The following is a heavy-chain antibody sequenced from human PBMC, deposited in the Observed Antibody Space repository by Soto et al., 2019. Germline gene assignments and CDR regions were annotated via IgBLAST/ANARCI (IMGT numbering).Heavy chain of an antibody. CDR3: AKGVAAQPFYYGMDV. J-gene: IGHJ6*02. CDR2: ISGSGGST. CDR1: GFTFSSYA. V-gene: IGHV3-23*01. D-gene: IGHD6-13*01. Sequence: EVQLLESGGGLVQPGGSLRLYCAASGFTFSSYAMSWVRQAPGKGLEWVSAISGSGGSTYYADSVKGRFTISRDNSKNTLYLQMNSLRAEDTAVYYCAKGVAAQPFYYGMDVWGQGTTVTVSS.